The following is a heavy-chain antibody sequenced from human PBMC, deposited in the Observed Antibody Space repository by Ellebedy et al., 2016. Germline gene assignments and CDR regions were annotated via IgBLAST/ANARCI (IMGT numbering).Heavy chain of an antibody. V-gene: IGHV4-34*01. CDR1: GGSFSGYY. CDR2: INHSGST. Sequence: SETLSLTXAVYGGSFSGYYWSWIRQPPGKGLEWIGEINHSGSTNYNPSLKSRVTISVDTSKNQFSLKLSSVTAADTAVYYCARAKWRAFDIWGQGTMVTVSS. CDR3: ARAKWRAFDI. D-gene: IGHD1-26*01. J-gene: IGHJ3*02.